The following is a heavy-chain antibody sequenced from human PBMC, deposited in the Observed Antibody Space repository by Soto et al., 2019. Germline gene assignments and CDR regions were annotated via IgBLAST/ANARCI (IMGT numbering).Heavy chain of an antibody. Sequence: PSETLSLTCTVSGGSISSYYWSWIRQPPGKGLEWIGYIYYSGSTNYNPSLKSRVTISVDTSKNQFSLKLSSVTAADTAVYYCARGSGQPYYIDYWGQGTLVTVSS. CDR1: GGSISSYY. CDR2: IYYSGST. D-gene: IGHD2-15*01. V-gene: IGHV4-59*01. CDR3: ARGSGQPYYIDY. J-gene: IGHJ4*02.